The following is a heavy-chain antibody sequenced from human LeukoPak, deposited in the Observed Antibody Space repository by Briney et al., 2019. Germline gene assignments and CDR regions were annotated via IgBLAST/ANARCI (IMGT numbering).Heavy chain of an antibody. CDR3: ARQGYSSSWAHAFDI. CDR1: GYSFTSYR. J-gene: IGHJ3*02. V-gene: IGHV5-51*01. D-gene: IGHD6-13*01. CDR2: IYPGDSDT. Sequence: GESLKISCKGSGYSFTSYRIGWVRQMPGKGLEWMGIIYPGDSDTRYSPSFQGQVTISADKSISTAYLQWSSLKASDTAMYYCARQGYSSSWAHAFDIWGQGTMVTVSS.